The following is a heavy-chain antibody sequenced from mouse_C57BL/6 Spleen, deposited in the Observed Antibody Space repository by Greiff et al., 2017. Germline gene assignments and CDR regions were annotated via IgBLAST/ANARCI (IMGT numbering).Heavy chain of an antibody. CDR1: GFTFSDYG. CDR3: ARSYGTGYFDV. D-gene: IGHD1-1*01. CDR2: ISRGSSTI. V-gene: IGHV5-17*01. Sequence: EVQLVESGGGLVKPGGSLKLSCAASGFTFSDYGMHWVRQAPEKGLEWVAYISRGSSTIYYADTVKGRFTISRDNAKNTLFLQMTSLRSEDTAMYYCARSYGTGYFDVWGTGTTVTVSS. J-gene: IGHJ1*03.